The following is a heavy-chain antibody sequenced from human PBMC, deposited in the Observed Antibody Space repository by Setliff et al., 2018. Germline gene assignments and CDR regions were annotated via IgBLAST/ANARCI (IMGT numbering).Heavy chain of an antibody. Sequence: PGGSLRLSCAASGFILSSYSMNWVRQAPGKGLEWVSSISSSSSFIYYADSVRGRFTISRDNAKNSLYLQMNSLRAEDTAVYYCVRDLHWGFDYWGLGTLVTVSS. CDR2: ISSSSSFI. V-gene: IGHV3-21*01. D-gene: IGHD7-27*01. CDR3: VRDLHWGFDY. J-gene: IGHJ4*02. CDR1: GFILSSYS.